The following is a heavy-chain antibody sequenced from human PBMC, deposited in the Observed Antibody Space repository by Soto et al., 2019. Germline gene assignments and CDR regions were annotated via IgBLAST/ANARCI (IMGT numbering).Heavy chain of an antibody. V-gene: IGHV3-23*01. D-gene: IGHD7-27*01. J-gene: IGHJ3*02. CDR2: ISGSGGST. Sequence: GESLKISCAASGFTFSSYAMSWVRQAPGKGLEWVSAISGSGGSTYYADSVKGRFTISRDNSKNTLYLQMNSLRAEDTAVYYCAKDPGDESPNAFDIWGQGTMVTVSS. CDR1: GFTFSSYA. CDR3: AKDPGDESPNAFDI.